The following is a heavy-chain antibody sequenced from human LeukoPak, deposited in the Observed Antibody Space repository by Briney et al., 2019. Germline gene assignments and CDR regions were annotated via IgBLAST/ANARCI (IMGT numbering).Heavy chain of an antibody. V-gene: IGHV4-30-2*01. Sequence: SQTLSLTCAVSGGSISSGGYSWSWIRQPPGKGLEWIGYIHHSGSTYYNPSLKSRVTISVDRSKNQFSLKLSSVTAADTAVYYCARGGIVVVPAAAIRFLEWLPGGWFDPWGQGTLVTVSS. J-gene: IGHJ5*02. D-gene: IGHD2-2*01. CDR2: IHHSGST. CDR1: GGSISSGGYS. CDR3: ARGGIVVVPAAAIRFLEWLPGGWFDP.